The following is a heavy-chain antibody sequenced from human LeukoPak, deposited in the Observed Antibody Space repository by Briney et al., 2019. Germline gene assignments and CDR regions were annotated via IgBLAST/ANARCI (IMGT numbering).Heavy chain of an antibody. CDR1: GFTFSSYW. D-gene: IGHD3-10*01. V-gene: IGHV3-74*01. CDR3: ARAQTDYYGSGRYFDF. CDR2: INSDGSST. Sequence: PGGSLRLSCAASGFTFSSYWMHWVRQAPGKGLVWVSRINSDGSSTSYADSVKGRFTISRDNAKNTLYLQMNSLRAEDTAVYYCARAQTDYYGSGRYFDFWGQGTLVTVSS. J-gene: IGHJ4*02.